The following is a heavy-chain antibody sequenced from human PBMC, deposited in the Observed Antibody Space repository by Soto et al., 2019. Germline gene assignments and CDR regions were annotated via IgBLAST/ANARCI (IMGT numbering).Heavy chain of an antibody. CDR3: AKGVVVVPAAISGYDFWSTYPPGYYGLDV. CDR2: ISNSGGST. D-gene: IGHD2-2*01. V-gene: IGHV3-23*01. J-gene: IGHJ6*02. Sequence: EVQLLESGGNLVQPGGSLGLSCAASGFTFSSYAMTWVRQAPGKGLEWVSGISNSGGSTYYADSVKGRFTISRDNSKNTLYLQMNSLRDEDTAVYYCAKGVVVVPAAISGYDFWSTYPPGYYGLDVWGQGTAVTVSS. CDR1: GFTFSSYA.